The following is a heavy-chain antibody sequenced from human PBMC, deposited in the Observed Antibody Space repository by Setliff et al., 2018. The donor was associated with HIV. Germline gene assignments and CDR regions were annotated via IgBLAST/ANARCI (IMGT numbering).Heavy chain of an antibody. CDR1: GFTFSSYS. D-gene: IGHD3-22*01. CDR2: IGGSGSAI. CDR3: VRDASPDYDSGGYSAGGH. J-gene: IGHJ4*02. V-gene: IGHV3-48*01. Sequence: GGSLRLSCAASGFTFSSYSMNWARQAPGKGLEWVSYIGGSGSAIYYADSVKGRFTISRDNAKNSLYLQLNSLRAEDTAVYYCVRDASPDYDSGGYSAGGHWGRGTLVTVSS.